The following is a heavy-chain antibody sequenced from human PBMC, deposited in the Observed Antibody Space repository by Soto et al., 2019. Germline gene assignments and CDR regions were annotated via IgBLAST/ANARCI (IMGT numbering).Heavy chain of an antibody. D-gene: IGHD3-10*01. J-gene: IGHJ3*02. V-gene: IGHV4-31*03. CDR3: ARDRATMVRGVIKGDAFDI. Sequence: SETLSLTCTVSGGSISSGGYYWSWIRQDPGKGLEWIGYIYYSGSTYYNPSLKSRVTISVDTSKNQFSLKLSSVTAADTAVYYCARDRATMVRGVIKGDAFDIWGQGTVVTVSS. CDR1: GGSISSGGYY. CDR2: IYYSGST.